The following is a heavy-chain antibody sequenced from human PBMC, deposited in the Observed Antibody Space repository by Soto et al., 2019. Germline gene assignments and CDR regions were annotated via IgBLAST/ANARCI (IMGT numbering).Heavy chain of an antibody. D-gene: IGHD3-22*01. Sequence: SETLSLTCSVSGYSISRGYYWSWIRQPPGKGLEWIGSTYHSGSTFYNPSLKSRVTVSVDTSKNQFSLTLTSVTAADTAVYYCVRLADSSGYYHGRFDYWGQGTLVTVSS. V-gene: IGHV4-38-2*01. CDR1: GYSISRGYY. CDR2: TYHSGST. J-gene: IGHJ4*02. CDR3: VRLADSSGYYHGRFDY.